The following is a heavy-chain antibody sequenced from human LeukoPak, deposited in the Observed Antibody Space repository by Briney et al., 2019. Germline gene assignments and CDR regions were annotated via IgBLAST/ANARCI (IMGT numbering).Heavy chain of an antibody. Sequence: PGGSLRLSCAASGFTFSSYAMSWVRQAPGKGLEWVSAISGSGGSTYYADSVKGRFTISRDNSKNTLYLQMNSLRAEDTAAYYCARGHTAVTRHFDFWGQGTLVTVSS. D-gene: IGHD4-17*01. V-gene: IGHV3-23*01. CDR3: ARGHTAVTRHFDF. CDR2: ISGSGGST. J-gene: IGHJ4*02. CDR1: GFTFSSYA.